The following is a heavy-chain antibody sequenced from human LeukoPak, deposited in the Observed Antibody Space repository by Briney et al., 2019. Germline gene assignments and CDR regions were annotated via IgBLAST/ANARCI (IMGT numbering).Heavy chain of an antibody. CDR3: SRETATSTFDY. CDR1: GGSISSGGYY. D-gene: IGHD2-2*01. J-gene: IGHJ4*02. V-gene: IGHV4-31*03. Sequence: SQTLSLTCTVSGGSISSGGYYWSWIRQHPGKGLEWIGYIYYSGSTYYNPSLKSRVTISVDTSKNQFSLKLSSVTAADTAVYYCSRETATSTFDYWGQGTLVTVSS. CDR2: IYYSGST.